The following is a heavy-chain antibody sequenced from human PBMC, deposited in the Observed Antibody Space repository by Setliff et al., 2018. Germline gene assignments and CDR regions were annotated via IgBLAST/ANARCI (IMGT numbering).Heavy chain of an antibody. CDR1: GFSFSSYS. CDR3: ARAHSSTLSVHDY. Sequence: PGGSLRLSCAASGFSFSSYSMHWVRQAPGKGLEWVAVISYDGSKKYHADSVKGRFTISRDNSKNTLYLQMNSLRAEDTAVYYCARAHSSTLSVHDYWGQGTLVTVSS. J-gene: IGHJ4*02. CDR2: ISYDGSKK. V-gene: IGHV3-30-3*01. D-gene: IGHD2-2*01.